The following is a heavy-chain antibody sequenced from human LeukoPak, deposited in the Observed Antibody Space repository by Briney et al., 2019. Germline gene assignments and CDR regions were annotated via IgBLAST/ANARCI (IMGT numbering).Heavy chain of an antibody. CDR2: IKSKTDGGTT. D-gene: IGHD3-3*01. CDR3: TTERIGTYYDFWSGYYTGYFDY. CDR1: GFTFSNAW. J-gene: IGHJ4*02. Sequence: GGSLRLSCAASGFTFSNAWMSWVRQAPGKGLEWVGRIKSKTDGGTTDYAAPVKGRFTISRDDSKNTLYRQMNSLKTEDTAVYYCTTERIGTYYDFWSGYYTGYFDYWGQGTLSPSPQ. V-gene: IGHV3-15*01.